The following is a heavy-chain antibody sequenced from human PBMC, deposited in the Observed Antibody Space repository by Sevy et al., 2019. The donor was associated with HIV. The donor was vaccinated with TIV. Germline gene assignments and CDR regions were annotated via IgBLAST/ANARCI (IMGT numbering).Heavy chain of an antibody. CDR1: RFTFSSYN. J-gene: IGHJ6*02. D-gene: IGHD2-15*01. V-gene: IGHV3-48*01. CDR3: ARDGGYSDYGMDL. CDR2: INSGSTII. Sequence: GGSLRLSCVASRFTFSSYNFNWVRQAPGKGLELISFINSGSTIISHADSVKGRFTISRDSAKKSVYLQMNSLRVEDTAVYYCARDGGYSDYGMDLWGQGTTVTVSS.